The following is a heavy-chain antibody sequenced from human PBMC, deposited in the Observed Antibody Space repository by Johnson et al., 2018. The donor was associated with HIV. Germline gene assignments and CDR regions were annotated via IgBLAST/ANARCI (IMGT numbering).Heavy chain of an antibody. J-gene: IGHJ3*02. CDR1: GITFSSYD. V-gene: IGHV3-13*01. Sequence: VRLVESGGGLVQPGGSLRLSCAASGITFSSYDMHWVRQATGKGLEWVSAIGTAGDTYYADSVKGRFTISRDNAKNSLYLQMYSLRAGDTAGYYCARGDYGHYISAFDIWGQGTMVTVSS. CDR2: IGTAGDT. D-gene: IGHD4-17*01. CDR3: ARGDYGHYISAFDI.